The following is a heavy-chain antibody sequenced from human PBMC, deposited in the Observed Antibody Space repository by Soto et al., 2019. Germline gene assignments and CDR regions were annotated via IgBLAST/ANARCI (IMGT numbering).Heavy chain of an antibody. CDR3: ARHRYCSGGSCYSNWFDP. V-gene: IGHV5-51*01. D-gene: IGHD2-15*01. CDR1: GYSFTSYW. J-gene: IGHJ5*02. CDR2: IYPGDSDT. Sequence: GESLKISCKGSGYSFTSYWIGWVRQMPGKGLEWMGIIYPGDSDTRYSPSFQGQVTISAGKSISTAYLQWSSLKASDTAMYYCARHRYCSGGSCYSNWFDPWGQGTLVTVSS.